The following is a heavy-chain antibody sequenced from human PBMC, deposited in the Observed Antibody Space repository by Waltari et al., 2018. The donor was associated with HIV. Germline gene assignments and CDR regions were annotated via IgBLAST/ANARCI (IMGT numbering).Heavy chain of an antibody. CDR1: RFTVRSNY. V-gene: IGHV3-53*01. D-gene: IGHD6-13*01. CDR2: INSGENT. J-gene: IGHJ6*02. CDR3: ARDLGSSSWYNYYYGMDV. Sequence: VQLVQSGGGLIQPGGSLRISCSDSRFTVRSNYMSWVRQAAGKGLERVSVINSGENTYYADSVKGRFTISRDNSKNTLYLQLNSLRAEDSAVYYCARDLGSSSWYNYYYGMDVWGQGTTVTVSS.